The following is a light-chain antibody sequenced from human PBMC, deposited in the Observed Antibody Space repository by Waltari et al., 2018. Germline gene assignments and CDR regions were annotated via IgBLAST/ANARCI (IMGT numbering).Light chain of an antibody. Sequence: DIVMTQSADSLAVSLGERATINCKSSQSVLYSSNNKNYLAWYQQKPGQPPKLLIYWASTRESGVPDRFTGSGSGTDFTLTITSLQPEDFATYYCLQHSNYPFTFGPGTTVDVK. V-gene: IGKV4-1*01. J-gene: IGKJ3*01. CDR3: LQHSNYPFT. CDR1: QSVLYSSNNKNY. CDR2: WAS.